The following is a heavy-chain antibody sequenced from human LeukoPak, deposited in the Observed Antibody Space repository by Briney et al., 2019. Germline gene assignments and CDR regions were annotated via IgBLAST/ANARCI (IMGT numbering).Heavy chain of an antibody. J-gene: IGHJ4*02. CDR3: ARDLELYSSSSGLGV. Sequence: GGSLRLSCAASGFTFSSYAMSWVRQAPGKGLEWVSAISGSGGSTYYADSVKGRFTISRDNSKNTLYLQMGSLRAEDMAVYYCARDLELYSSSSGLGVWGQGTLVTVSS. CDR2: ISGSGGST. V-gene: IGHV3-23*01. CDR1: GFTFSSYA. D-gene: IGHD6-6*01.